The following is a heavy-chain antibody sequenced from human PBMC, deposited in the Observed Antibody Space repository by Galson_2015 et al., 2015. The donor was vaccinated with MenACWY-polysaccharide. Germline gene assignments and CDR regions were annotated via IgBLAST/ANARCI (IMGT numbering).Heavy chain of an antibody. D-gene: IGHD4-23*01. J-gene: IGHJ4*02. CDR1: SDSVSSGNFF. CDR3: AKMGGNRGAY. V-gene: IGHV4-61*01. CDR2: IHSSGST. Sequence: ETLSLTCTVSSDSVSSGNFFWSWIRQPPGKGLEWIAYIHSSGSTGYNPSLKSRATISVDTSNNQFSLKLSSVTAADTAIYYCAKMGGNRGAYWGQGTLVTVSS.